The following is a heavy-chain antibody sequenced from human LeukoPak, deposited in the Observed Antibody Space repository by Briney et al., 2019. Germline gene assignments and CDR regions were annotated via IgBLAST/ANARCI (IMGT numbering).Heavy chain of an antibody. CDR1: GGSISSSNW. CDR3: ASSHIVATKLTPFDY. J-gene: IGHJ4*02. V-gene: IGHV4-4*02. CDR2: IYHSGST. Sequence: SSQTLSLTCAVSGGSISSSNWWSWVRQPPGKGLEWIGEIYHSGSTNYNPSLKSRVTISVDKSKNQFSLKLSSVTAADTAVYYCASSHIVATKLTPFDYWGQGTLVTVSS. D-gene: IGHD5-12*01.